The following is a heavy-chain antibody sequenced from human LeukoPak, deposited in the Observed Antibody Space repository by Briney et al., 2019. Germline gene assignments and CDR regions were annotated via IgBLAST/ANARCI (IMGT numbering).Heavy chain of an antibody. J-gene: IGHJ4*02. Sequence: ASVKVSCKASGYTFTSYDINWVRQATGQGLEWMGWMNPNSGNTGYAQKFQGRVTMTRNTSISTAYMELSSLRSEDTAVYYCAKNLYDTNSGFDYWGQGTLVTVSS. CDR2: MNPNSGNT. CDR1: GYTFTSYD. V-gene: IGHV1-8*01. D-gene: IGHD3-9*01. CDR3: AKNLYDTNSGFDY.